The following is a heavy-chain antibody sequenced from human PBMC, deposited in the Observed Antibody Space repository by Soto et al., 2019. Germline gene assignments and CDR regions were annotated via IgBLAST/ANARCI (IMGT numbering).Heavy chain of an antibody. D-gene: IGHD2-2*01. J-gene: IGHJ4*02. CDR3: AKDSILDCSSTSCYYDFDY. V-gene: IGHV3-30*18. CDR2: ISYDGSNK. Sequence: GGSLRLSCAASGFTFSSYGMHWVRQAPGKGLEWVAVISYDGSNKYYADSVKGRFTISRDNSKNTLYLQMNSLRAEDTAVYYCAKDSILDCSSTSCYYDFDYWGQGTLVTVSS. CDR1: GFTFSSYG.